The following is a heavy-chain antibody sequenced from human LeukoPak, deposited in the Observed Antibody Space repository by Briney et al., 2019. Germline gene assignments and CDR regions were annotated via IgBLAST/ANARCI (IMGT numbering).Heavy chain of an antibody. D-gene: IGHD3-22*01. Sequence: SETLSLTCTVSGGSISSSSYYWGWIRQPPGKGLEWIGSIYYSGSTYYNSSLKSRVTISVDTSKNQFSLKLRSVTAADTAVYYCARESIYYDSSGPPRGFDFWGQGTLVTVSS. CDR2: IYYSGST. CDR1: GGSISSSSYY. J-gene: IGHJ4*02. CDR3: ARESIYYDSSGPPRGFDF. V-gene: IGHV4-39*07.